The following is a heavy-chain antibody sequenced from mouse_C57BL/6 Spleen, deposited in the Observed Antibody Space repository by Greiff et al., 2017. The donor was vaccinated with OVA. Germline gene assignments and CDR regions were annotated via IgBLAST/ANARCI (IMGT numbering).Heavy chain of an antibody. CDR3: ARDEGVVAKREFDY. CDR2: IDPANGNT. J-gene: IGHJ2*01. D-gene: IGHD1-1*01. Sequence: VQLQQSVAELVRPGASVKLSCTASGFTIKNTYMHWVKQRPEQGLEWIGRIDPANGNTKYAPKFQGKATITADTSSNTAYLQLSSLTSEDTAIYYGARDEGVVAKREFDYWGQGTTLTVSS. V-gene: IGHV14-3*01. CDR1: GFTIKNTY.